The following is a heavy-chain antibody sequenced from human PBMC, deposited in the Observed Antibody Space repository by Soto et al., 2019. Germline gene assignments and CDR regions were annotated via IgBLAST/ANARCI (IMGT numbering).Heavy chain of an antibody. J-gene: IGHJ4*02. V-gene: IGHV1-2*02. Sequence: ASVKVSCKASGYIFINYYIHWVRQAPGQGLEWMGWVNPRSGDTNYAQKFQGRVTMTRDTSISTAYMELSRLRSDDTAVYYCARQLAYCGGDCYTEPIEYWGQGTLVTVSS. CDR3: ARQLAYCGGDCYTEPIEY. D-gene: IGHD2-21*02. CDR2: VNPRSGDT. CDR1: GYIFINYY.